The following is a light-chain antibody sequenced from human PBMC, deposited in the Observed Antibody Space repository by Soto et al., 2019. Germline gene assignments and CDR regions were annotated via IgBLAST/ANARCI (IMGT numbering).Light chain of an antibody. V-gene: IGLV2-14*01. CDR2: EVS. J-gene: IGLJ2*01. CDR1: SSDIGSYNF. Sequence: QSALTQPASVSGSPGQSITISCTGTSSDIGSYNFVSWYQQYPGKAPKLVIYEVSDRPSGVSNRFSGSKSGNTASLTISGLQAEDEADYYCAAWDDSLGVVVFGGGTKLTVL. CDR3: AAWDDSLGVVV.